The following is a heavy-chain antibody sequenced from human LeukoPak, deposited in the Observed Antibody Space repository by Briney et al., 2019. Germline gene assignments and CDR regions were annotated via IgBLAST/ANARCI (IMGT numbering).Heavy chain of an antibody. CDR3: AKDYSSSF. D-gene: IGHD6-19*01. J-gene: IGHJ4*02. V-gene: IGHV3-23*01. CDR1: SFTFKTFA. CDR2: ISGSGDTT. Sequence: GGYLRLSCIVSSFTFKTFAMSWVRQAPGKGLEWVAGISGSGDTTYYAESVKGRFTISRDNSKNMLYLQMRSLRAEDTAIYYCAKDYSSSFWGQGTLVTVSS.